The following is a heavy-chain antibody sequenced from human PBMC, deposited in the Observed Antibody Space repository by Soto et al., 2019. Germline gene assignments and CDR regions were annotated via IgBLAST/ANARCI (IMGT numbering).Heavy chain of an antibody. CDR3: ASHYCSSTSCYLFGMDV. CDR1: GFTFSSYG. Sequence: GGSLRLSCAASGFTFSSYGMHWVRQAPGKGLEWVTVIWYDGSNKYYADSVKGRFTISRDNSKNTLYLQMNSLRAEDTAVYYCASHYCSSTSCYLFGMDVWGQGTTVTVSS. V-gene: IGHV3-33*01. D-gene: IGHD2-2*01. J-gene: IGHJ6*02. CDR2: IWYDGSNK.